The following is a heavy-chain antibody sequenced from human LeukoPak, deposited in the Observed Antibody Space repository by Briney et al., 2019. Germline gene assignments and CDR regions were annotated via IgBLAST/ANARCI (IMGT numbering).Heavy chain of an antibody. CDR2: IYYSGST. V-gene: IGHV4-59*01. D-gene: IGHD3-22*01. J-gene: IGHJ2*01. Sequence: SETLSLTCTVSGGSISSYYWSWVRQPPGKGLEWIGYIYYSGSTNYNPSLKSRVTISVDTSKNQFSLKLSSVTAADTAVYYCARRVWHSSGYSYWYFDLRGRGTLVTVSS. CDR1: GGSISSYY. CDR3: ARRVWHSSGYSYWYFDL.